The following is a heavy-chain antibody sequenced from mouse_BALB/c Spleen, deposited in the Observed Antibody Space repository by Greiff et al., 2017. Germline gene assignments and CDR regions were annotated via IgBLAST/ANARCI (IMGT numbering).Heavy chain of an antibody. Sequence: VQLQQSGPELVKPGASVKISCKTSGYTFTEYTMHWVKQSPGKGLEWIGGINPNNGGTSYNKKFKGKATLTVDKSSSTAYMELRSLTSEESAVYYGAREYGNYGAMDYWGEGTSVTVSS. CDR3: AREYGNYGAMDY. V-gene: IGHV1-18*01. D-gene: IGHD2-10*02. J-gene: IGHJ4*01. CDR1: GYTFTEYT. CDR2: INPNNGGT.